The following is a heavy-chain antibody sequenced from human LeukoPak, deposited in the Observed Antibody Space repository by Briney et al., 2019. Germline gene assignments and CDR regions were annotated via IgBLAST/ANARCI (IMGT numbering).Heavy chain of an antibody. CDR2: IYTSGST. Sequence: ASETLSLTCTVSGGSISSGIYYWSWIRQPAGKGLEWIGRIYTSGSTNYNPSLKSRVTISVDTSKNQFSLKLSSVTAADTAVYYCARVRGWYPDYWGQGTLVTVSS. CDR3: ARVRGWYPDY. V-gene: IGHV4-61*02. J-gene: IGHJ4*02. CDR1: GGSISSGIYY. D-gene: IGHD6-19*01.